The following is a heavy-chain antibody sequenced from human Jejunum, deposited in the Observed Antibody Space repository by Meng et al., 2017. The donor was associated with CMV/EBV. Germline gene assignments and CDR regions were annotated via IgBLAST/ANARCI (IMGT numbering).Heavy chain of an antibody. CDR1: GGSINNIVYL. J-gene: IGHJ5*02. CDR3: VKYYHPSGTLDGP. D-gene: IGHD3-3*02. V-gene: IGHV4-39*01. Sequence: QLQLQESGPGLVKPSETLSLTCTVSGGSINNIVYLWGWIRQPPGEGLECIGTIDYSGSTYYNPSVKSRVTISVDRPKNEFSLKLYSVTAADTAVYYCVKYYHPSGTLDGPWGQGTLVTVSS. CDR2: IDYSGST.